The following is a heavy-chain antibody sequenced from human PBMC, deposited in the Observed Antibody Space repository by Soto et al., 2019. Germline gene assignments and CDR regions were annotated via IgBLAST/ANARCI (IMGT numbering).Heavy chain of an antibody. V-gene: IGHV3-23*01. Sequence: EVQLLGSGGGLVQPGGSLRLSCTASGFTFSRYAMSWVRQAPGKGLEWVSTISDSGSTYYAESVKGRRTISRDNSKHTRYLQMNSRRAEDTAVDDGAKVGLGDGSTASGLSHIDYWGLGALVTGAS. D-gene: IGHD2-2*01. J-gene: IGHJ4*02. CDR3: AKVGLGDGSTASGLSHIDY. CDR2: ISDSGST. CDR1: GFTFSRYA.